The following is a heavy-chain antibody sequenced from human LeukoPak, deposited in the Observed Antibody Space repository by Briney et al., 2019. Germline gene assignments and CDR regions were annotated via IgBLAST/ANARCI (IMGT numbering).Heavy chain of an antibody. CDR3: ARELPFED. CDR2: IHPSSGAT. V-gene: IGHV1-2*06. Sequence: ASVKVSCKASGYTFTSYGISWVRQAPGQGLEWMGRIHPSSGATNYAQRFQGRVTLTRDTSINTAYMELSRLTSDDTAVYYCARELPFEDWGQGTLVTVSS. J-gene: IGHJ4*02. CDR1: GYTFTSYG. D-gene: IGHD2/OR15-2a*01.